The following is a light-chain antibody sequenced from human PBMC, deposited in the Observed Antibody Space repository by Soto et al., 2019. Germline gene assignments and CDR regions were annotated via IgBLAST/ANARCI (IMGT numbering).Light chain of an antibody. Sequence: DTVMTQSPDSLAVSLGETATINCKSSQSVFHSANNMNYLAWYQQKPGQSPKLLISWASIRDSGVPDRFSGSGSGTDFTLTINSLQAEDAAVSYCQQFYNTPPYTFGQGTRLEIK. CDR1: QSVFHSANNMNY. J-gene: IGKJ2*01. CDR3: QQFYNTPPYT. CDR2: WAS. V-gene: IGKV4-1*01.